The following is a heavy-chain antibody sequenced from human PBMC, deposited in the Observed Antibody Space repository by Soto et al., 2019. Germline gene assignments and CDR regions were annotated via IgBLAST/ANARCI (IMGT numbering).Heavy chain of an antibody. Sequence: EVQLVESGGGLVQPGGSLRLSCAASGFTFSSYTMNWVRQAPGKGLEWVSYISSSSSTTYYADSVKGRFTISRDNAKNSLSLQMNSLRDEDTAVYYCAREGHDYYYGMDVWGQGTTVTVSS. CDR3: AREGHDYYYGMDV. CDR1: GFTFSSYT. J-gene: IGHJ6*02. CDR2: ISSSSSTT. V-gene: IGHV3-48*02.